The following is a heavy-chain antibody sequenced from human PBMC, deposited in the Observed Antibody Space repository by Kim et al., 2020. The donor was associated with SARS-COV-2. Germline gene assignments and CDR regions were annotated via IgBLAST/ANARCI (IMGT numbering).Heavy chain of an antibody. CDR3: AREDRRITMVRGVKAAFDI. Sequence: GGSLRLSCAASGFTFSSYWMSWVRQAPGKGLEWVANIKQDGSEKYYVDSVKGRFTISRDNAKNSLYLLMNSLRAEDTAVYYCAREDRRITMVRGVKAAFDIWGQGTMVTVSS. J-gene: IGHJ3*02. V-gene: IGHV3-7*03. CDR1: GFTFSSYW. D-gene: IGHD3-10*01. CDR2: IKQDGSEK.